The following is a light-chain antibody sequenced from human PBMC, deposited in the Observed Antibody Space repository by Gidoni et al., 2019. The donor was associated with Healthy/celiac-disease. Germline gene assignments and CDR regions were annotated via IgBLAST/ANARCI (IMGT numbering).Light chain of an antibody. Sequence: EIVMTQSPATLSVSPGERAPLSCRASQSVSSNLAWYQQNPGQAPRPLIYGASTRATGIPARFSGSGSGTEFTLTISSLQSEDFAVYYCQQCNNWPPLTFGGGTKVEIK. V-gene: IGKV3-15*01. CDR3: QQCNNWPPLT. J-gene: IGKJ4*01. CDR1: QSVSSN. CDR2: GAS.